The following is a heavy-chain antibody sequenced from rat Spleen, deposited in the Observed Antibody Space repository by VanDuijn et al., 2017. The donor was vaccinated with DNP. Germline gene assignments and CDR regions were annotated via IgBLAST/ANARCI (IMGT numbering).Heavy chain of an antibody. CDR2: ISTGGGNT. D-gene: IGHD1-2*01. CDR3: ARHGSRSGSYWFAY. CDR1: GFNFNDYW. J-gene: IGHJ3*01. Sequence: EVKLVESGGGLVQPGRSLKLSCAASGFNFNDYWMYWIRQAPGKGLEWVSSISTGGGNTYYRDSVKGRFTISRDNAKRTLYRQMDSLRSEDTATYYCARHGSRSGSYWFAYWGQGTLVTVSS. V-gene: IGHV5-25*01.